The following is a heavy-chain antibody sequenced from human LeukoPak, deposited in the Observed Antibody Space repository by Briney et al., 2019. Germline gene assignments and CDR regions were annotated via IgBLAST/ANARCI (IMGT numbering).Heavy chain of an antibody. CDR1: GFIFDDYG. Sequence: PGGSLRLSCAAFGFIFDDYGMSWVRQAPGKGLEWVSGINWNGGSTGYADSVKGRFTISRDNAKNSLYLQMNSLRAEDTALYYCARERVNYYYYYMDVWGKGTTVTVSS. CDR3: ARERVNYYYYYMDV. D-gene: IGHD2-21*01. CDR2: INWNGGST. J-gene: IGHJ6*03. V-gene: IGHV3-20*04.